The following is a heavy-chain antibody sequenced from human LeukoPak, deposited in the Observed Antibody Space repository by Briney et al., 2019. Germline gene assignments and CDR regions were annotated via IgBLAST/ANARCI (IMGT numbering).Heavy chain of an antibody. CDR3: ATGGSGSYENYYYGMDV. V-gene: IGHV3-30*02. CDR1: GFTFSSYG. Sequence: GGSLRLSCAASGFTFSSYGMHWVRQAPGKGLEWLAFIRYDGSNKYYADSVKGRFTISRDNSKNTLYLQMNSLRAEDTAVYYCATGGSGSYENYYYGMDVWGQGTTVTVSS. CDR2: IRYDGSNK. J-gene: IGHJ6*02. D-gene: IGHD3-10*01.